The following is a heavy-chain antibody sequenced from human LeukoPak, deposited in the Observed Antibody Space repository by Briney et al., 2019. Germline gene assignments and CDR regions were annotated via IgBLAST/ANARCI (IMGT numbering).Heavy chain of an antibody. V-gene: IGHV3-13*01. CDR3: ARSGLYGSGSYYDAFDI. CDR2: IGTAGDT. D-gene: IGHD3-10*01. J-gene: IGHJ3*02. Sequence: GSLRLSCAASGFTFSSYDMHWVRQATGKGLEWVSAIGTAGDTYYPGSVKGRFTISRENAKNSLYLQMNSLRAGDTAVYYCARSGLYGSGSYYDAFDIWGQGTMVTVSS. CDR1: GFTFSSYD.